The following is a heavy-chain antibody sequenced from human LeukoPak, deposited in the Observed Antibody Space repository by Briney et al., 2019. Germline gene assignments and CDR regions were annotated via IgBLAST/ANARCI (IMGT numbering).Heavy chain of an antibody. Sequence: PGGSLRLSCAASGFTFSSYGMHWVRQAPGKGLEWVAVISYDGSNKYYADSVKGRFTISRDNSKNTLYLQMNSLRAEDTAVYYCARGAYLAYYFDYWGQGSLVSVSS. CDR1: GFTFSSYG. D-gene: IGHD3-10*01. V-gene: IGHV3-30*03. CDR2: ISYDGSNK. CDR3: ARGAYLAYYFDY. J-gene: IGHJ4*02.